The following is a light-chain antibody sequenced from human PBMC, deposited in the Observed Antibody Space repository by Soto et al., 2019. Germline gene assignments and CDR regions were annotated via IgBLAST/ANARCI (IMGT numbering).Light chain of an antibody. Sequence: EIVLTQSPGILSLSPGERATLSCRASQSVGSTYLAWYQQKPGQAPRLLIHGVSSRATGIPDRFSGSGSGTDFTLTISRLEPEDFAVYYCQYYSSSLSITFGQGTRLDIK. CDR3: QYYSSSLSIT. CDR2: GVS. V-gene: IGKV3-20*01. J-gene: IGKJ5*01. CDR1: QSVGSTY.